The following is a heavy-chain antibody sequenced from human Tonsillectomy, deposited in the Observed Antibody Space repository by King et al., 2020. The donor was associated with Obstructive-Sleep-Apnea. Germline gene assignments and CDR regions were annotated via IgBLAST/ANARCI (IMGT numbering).Heavy chain of an antibody. J-gene: IGHJ4*02. V-gene: IGHV3-74*01. D-gene: IGHD6-25*01. CDR1: KFTFSTYW. Sequence: VQLVEAGGGLVQPGGSLRLSCTLSKFTFSTYWMHWVRQVPGEGLVWVAHIIHDGTTTNYAGSVKGRFSVSRDNAKKTLYLQMNSLTPEDTAIYYCARQRAAYFDSWGQGTLVTVSS. CDR2: IIHDGTTT. CDR3: ARQRAAYFDS.